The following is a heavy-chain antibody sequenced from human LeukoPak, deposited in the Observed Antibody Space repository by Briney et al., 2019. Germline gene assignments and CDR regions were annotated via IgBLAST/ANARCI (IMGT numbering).Heavy chain of an antibody. J-gene: IGHJ4*02. Sequence: PSETLSLTCTISGGSVSDYYWSWIRQSPGKGLEWIGYIYYTGSTTYNPSLKSRVTMSADTSKNQFSLNLRSVTAAATAVYYCAKVAKYYYGSETYFFFDHWGQGTLVTVSS. CDR2: IYYTGST. CDR1: GGSVSDYY. V-gene: IGHV4-59*02. D-gene: IGHD3-10*01. CDR3: AKVAKYYYGSETYFFFDH.